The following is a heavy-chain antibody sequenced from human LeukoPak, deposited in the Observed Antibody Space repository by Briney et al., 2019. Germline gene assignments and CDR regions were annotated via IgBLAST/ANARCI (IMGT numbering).Heavy chain of an antibody. CDR3: ARTRAATGHFDY. Sequence: SETLSLTCAVSGGSISSSNWWSWVRQSPEKGLEWIGEIYHDGSTNYNPSLKSLVTISVDKSKNQFSLKMSSVTAADTAVYYCARTRAATGHFDYWGQGTLVTVSS. CDR2: IYHDGST. CDR1: GGSISSSNW. V-gene: IGHV4-4*02. D-gene: IGHD6-13*01. J-gene: IGHJ4*02.